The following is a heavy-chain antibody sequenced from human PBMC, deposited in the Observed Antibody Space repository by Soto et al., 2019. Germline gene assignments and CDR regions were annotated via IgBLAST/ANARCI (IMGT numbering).Heavy chain of an antibody. CDR2: IWYDGSNK. J-gene: IGHJ6*02. CDR1: GFTFSSYG. V-gene: IGHV3-33*01. CDR3: AREKDYYYGMDV. Sequence: QAQLVESGGGVVQPGRSLRLSCAASGFTFSSYGMHWVRQAPGKGLEWVAVIWYDGSNKYYADSVKGRFTISRDNSKNTLYLQMNSLRAEDTAVYYCAREKDYYYGMDVWGQGTTVTVSS.